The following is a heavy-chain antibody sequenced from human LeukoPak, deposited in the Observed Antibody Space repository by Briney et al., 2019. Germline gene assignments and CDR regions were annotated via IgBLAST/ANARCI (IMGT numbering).Heavy chain of an antibody. Sequence: ASVTVSCKASGGTLSNSANSWVRQAPGQGLEWMGQFIPTYGATNYAHRFEDRVTLTSDESPSTVSMELGSLRSDDTAMYYCARESRLFDSGGYSVFAAFDIWGQGTPVTVSS. D-gene: IGHD3-22*01. CDR1: GGTLSNSA. CDR2: FIPTYGAT. V-gene: IGHV1-69*13. CDR3: ARESRLFDSGGYSVFAAFDI. J-gene: IGHJ3*02.